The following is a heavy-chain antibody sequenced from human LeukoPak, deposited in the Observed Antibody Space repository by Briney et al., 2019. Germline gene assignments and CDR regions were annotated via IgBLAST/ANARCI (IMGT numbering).Heavy chain of an antibody. CDR2: INPNSGGT. Sequence: PGASVKVSCKASGYTFTGYYMHWVRQAPGQGLEWMGWINPNSGGTNYAQKFQGRVTMTRDTSISTAYMELSRLRSDDTAVYYCAREQREGSSSWPPTTDYWGLGTLVTVSS. CDR1: GYTFTGYY. V-gene: IGHV1-2*02. CDR3: AREQREGSSSWPPTTDY. D-gene: IGHD6-13*01. J-gene: IGHJ4*02.